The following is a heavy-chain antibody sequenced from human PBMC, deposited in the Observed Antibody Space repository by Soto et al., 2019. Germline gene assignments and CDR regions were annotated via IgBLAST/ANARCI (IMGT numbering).Heavy chain of an antibody. Sequence: RASVKVSCKASGGTFSSYAISWVRQAPGQGLEWMGGIIPIFGTANYAQKFQGRVTITADESTSTAYMELSSLRSEDTAVYYCASGKSKIVVVSTDPDAFDIWGQGTMVTVSS. CDR2: IIPIFGTA. CDR3: ASGKSKIVVVSTDPDAFDI. D-gene: IGHD3-22*01. V-gene: IGHV1-69*13. CDR1: GGTFSSYA. J-gene: IGHJ3*02.